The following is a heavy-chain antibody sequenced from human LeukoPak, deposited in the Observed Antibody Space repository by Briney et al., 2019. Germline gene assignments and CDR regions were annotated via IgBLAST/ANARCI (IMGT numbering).Heavy chain of an antibody. CDR1: RFALRNYS. J-gene: IGHJ4*02. V-gene: IGHV3-7*04. D-gene: IGHD6-13*01. CDR2: INQDGSKK. CDR3: SMDGQYTSSLYDFDF. Sequence: GSLRLSCEAYRFALRNYSMNWVRQAPGKGLEWVANINQDGSKKHFVGSVEGRFTISRDNAKNTLYLQMNSLRAEDTAVYYCSMDGQYTSSLYDFDFWGQGTLVTVSS.